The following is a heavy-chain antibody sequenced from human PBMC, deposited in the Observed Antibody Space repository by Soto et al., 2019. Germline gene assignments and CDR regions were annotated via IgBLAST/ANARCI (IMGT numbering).Heavy chain of an antibody. CDR2: IKAYNGNT. Sequence: QGQLVQSGAEVKKPGASVKGSCRASGYTFTNYGIRWVRQAPGQGLELIGWIKAYNGNTRYAQKLQGRVTMTTDTPTSTAYRELRSLRSDDTAVYYCARDQAMAQFDYWGQGTLVTVSS. CDR1: GYTFTNYG. V-gene: IGHV1-18*01. CDR3: ARDQAMAQFDY. D-gene: IGHD5-18*01. J-gene: IGHJ4*02.